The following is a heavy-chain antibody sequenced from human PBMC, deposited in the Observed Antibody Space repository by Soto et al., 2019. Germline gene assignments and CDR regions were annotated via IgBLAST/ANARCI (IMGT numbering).Heavy chain of an antibody. CDR3: ARDRVLAAAGTARYYYGMDV. D-gene: IGHD6-13*01. J-gene: IGHJ6*02. V-gene: IGHV1-3*01. CDR1: GYTFTSYA. CDR2: INAGNGNT. Sequence: ASVEVSCKASGYTFTSYAMHWVRQAPGQRLEWMGWINAGNGNTKYSQKFQGRVTITRDTSASTAYMELSSLRSEDTAVYYCARDRVLAAAGTARYYYGMDVWGQGTTVTVYS.